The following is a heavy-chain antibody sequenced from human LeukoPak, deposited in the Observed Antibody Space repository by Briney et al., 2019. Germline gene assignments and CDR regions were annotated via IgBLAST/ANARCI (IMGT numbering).Heavy chain of an antibody. D-gene: IGHD3-22*01. V-gene: IGHV3-21*01. J-gene: IGHJ4*02. CDR2: ISSSSSYI. CDR1: GFTFSSYS. Sequence: GGSLRLSCAASGFTFSSYSMNWVRQAPGKGLEWVSSISSSSSYIYYADSVKGRFTISRDNSKNTLYLQMDSLRAEDTAMYYCARDADTSSRYSRFDYWGQGTLVTVSS. CDR3: ARDADTSSRYSRFDY.